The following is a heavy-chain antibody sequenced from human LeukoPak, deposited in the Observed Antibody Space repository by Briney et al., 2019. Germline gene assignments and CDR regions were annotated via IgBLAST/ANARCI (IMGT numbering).Heavy chain of an antibody. CDR1: GFTFSSYA. D-gene: IGHD3-9*01. V-gene: IGHV3-30-3*01. CDR2: ISYDGSNK. CDR3: AREGAGRAFDI. Sequence: GGSLRLSCAASGFTFSSYAMHWVRQAPGKGLEWVAVISYDGSNKYYADSVKGRFTISRDNSKNTLYLQMNSLRAEDTAVYYCAREGAGRAFDIWGQGTLVTVSS. J-gene: IGHJ4*02.